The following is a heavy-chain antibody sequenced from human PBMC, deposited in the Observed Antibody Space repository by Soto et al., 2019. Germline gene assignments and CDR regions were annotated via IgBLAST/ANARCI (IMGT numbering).Heavy chain of an antibody. CDR1: GYTFTSYD. Sequence: QVQLVQSGAEVKKPGASVKVSCKASGYTFTSYDINWVRQATGQGLEWMGWMNPNSGNTGYAQKFQGRVTMTRNTSISTAYMELSSLRSEDTAVYYCARGPNSLLGYCTTSSCYLDYWGQGTLVTVSS. CDR3: ARGPNSLLGYCTTSSCYLDY. CDR2: MNPNSGNT. V-gene: IGHV1-8*01. J-gene: IGHJ4*02. D-gene: IGHD2-2*01.